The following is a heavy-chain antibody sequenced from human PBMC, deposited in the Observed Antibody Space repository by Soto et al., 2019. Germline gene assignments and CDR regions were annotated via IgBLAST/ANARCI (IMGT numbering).Heavy chain of an antibody. Sequence: EVQLLESGGGLVQPGGSLRLSCAASGFTFSIYVMTWVRQAPGKGLEWVSAVSGSAGTTYYADSVKGRFSISRDNSKSTLYLQMNSLRVDDTAVYYCAKVEGTARYAFDVWGHGTMVTVSS. CDR2: VSGSAGTT. D-gene: IGHD6-6*01. CDR3: AKVEGTARYAFDV. CDR1: GFTFSIYV. J-gene: IGHJ3*01. V-gene: IGHV3-23*01.